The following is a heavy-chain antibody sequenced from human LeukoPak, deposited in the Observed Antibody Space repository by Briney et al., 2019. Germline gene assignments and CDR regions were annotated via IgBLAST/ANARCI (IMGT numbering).Heavy chain of an antibody. J-gene: IGHJ4*02. Sequence: SETLSLTCTVSGGSISSSSYYWGWIRQPPGKGLEWIGSIYYSGSTYYNPSLKSRVTISVDTSKNQFSLKLSSVTAADTAVYYCAGRIIMVRGVIITYRFDYWGQGTLVTVSS. CDR2: IYYSGST. CDR3: AGRIIMVRGVIITYRFDY. D-gene: IGHD3-10*01. V-gene: IGHV4-39*07. CDR1: GGSISSSSYY.